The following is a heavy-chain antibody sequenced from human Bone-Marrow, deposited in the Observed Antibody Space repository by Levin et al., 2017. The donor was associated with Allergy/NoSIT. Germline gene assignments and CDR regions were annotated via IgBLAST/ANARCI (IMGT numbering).Heavy chain of an antibody. CDR3: AKDRSGSRSKGDLDY. V-gene: IGHV3-23*01. D-gene: IGHD3-3*01. Sequence: GESLKISCAASGFTFAKYAVTWVRQAPGKGLGWVSTISGSGSGTYYADSVRGRFTISRDNSKNTVYLQMNSLRVEDTALYYCAKDRSGSRSKGDLDYWGQGTLVTVSS. CDR2: ISGSGSGT. CDR1: GFTFAKYA. J-gene: IGHJ4*02.